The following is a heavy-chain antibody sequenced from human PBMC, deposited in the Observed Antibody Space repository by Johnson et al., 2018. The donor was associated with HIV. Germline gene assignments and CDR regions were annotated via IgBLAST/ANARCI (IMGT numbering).Heavy chain of an antibody. CDR2: ISYDGNNK. J-gene: IGHJ3*02. Sequence: QVQLVESGGGVVQPGRSLRLSCAASGFTFSRCAMHWVRQSPGKGLEWVAVISYDGNNKYYADSVKGRFTISRDNSTNTLFLQMNSLRAEDTAVYYCWGYSTSSNAAFDIWGQGTMVTVSS. CDR1: GFTFSRCA. V-gene: IGHV3-30-3*01. CDR3: WGYSTSSNAAFDI. D-gene: IGHD6-6*01.